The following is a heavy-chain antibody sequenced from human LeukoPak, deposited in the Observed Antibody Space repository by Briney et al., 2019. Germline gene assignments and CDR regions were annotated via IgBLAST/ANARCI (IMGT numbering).Heavy chain of an antibody. CDR3: ATARADYGDYNSFYYMDV. J-gene: IGHJ6*03. Sequence: SETLSLTCTVSGDSMRSDSYFWSWIRQPAGKGLEWIRRSYSSGNTYYNPSLESRVTISLDTPRNQFSLKVSSVTAADTAVYYCATARADYGDYNSFYYMDVWGKGTTVTVSS. CDR1: GDSMRSDSYF. CDR2: SYSSGNT. D-gene: IGHD4-17*01. V-gene: IGHV4-61*02.